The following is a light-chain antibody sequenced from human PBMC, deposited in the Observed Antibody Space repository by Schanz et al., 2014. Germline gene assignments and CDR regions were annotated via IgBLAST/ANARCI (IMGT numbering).Light chain of an antibody. CDR3: SSYGGSNFVV. CDR1: SSDIGGYNY. Sequence: QSALTQPASVSGSPGQSITISCTGTSSDIGGYNYVAWYQQHPGKVPKLMIYEVSNRPSGVSTRFSGSKSGNTASLTISGLQAEDEADYYCSSYGGSNFVVFGGGTKLTVL. V-gene: IGLV2-14*01. J-gene: IGLJ2*01. CDR2: EVS.